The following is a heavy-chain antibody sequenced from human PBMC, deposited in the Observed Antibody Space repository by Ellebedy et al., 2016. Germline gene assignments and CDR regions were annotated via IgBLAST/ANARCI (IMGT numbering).Heavy chain of an antibody. V-gene: IGHV5-51*01. CDR1: GYSFSDYW. CDR2: IYPGGSDS. J-gene: IGHJ4*02. CDR3: ARSAQYLVPRFDY. Sequence: ASVKVSCKASGYSFSDYWIGWVRQMPGKGLEWMGIIYPGGSDSKYSPSFQGRVTISADKSISTAYLQWRSLEASDTAMYYCARSAQYLVPRFDYWGQGTLVTVSS. D-gene: IGHD2-2*02.